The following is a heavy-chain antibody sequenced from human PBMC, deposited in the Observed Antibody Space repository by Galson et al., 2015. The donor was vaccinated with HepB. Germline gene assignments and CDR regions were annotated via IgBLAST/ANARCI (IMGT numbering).Heavy chain of an antibody. CDR2: ISYDGSNK. Sequence: SLRLSCAASGFTFSSYGMHWVRQAPGMGLEWVAVISYDGSNKYYADSVKGRFTISRDNSKNTLYLQMNSLRAEDTAVYYCAREDIVVVVAANYFDYWGQGTLVTVSS. J-gene: IGHJ4*02. V-gene: IGHV3-30*03. D-gene: IGHD2-15*01. CDR1: GFTFSSYG. CDR3: AREDIVVVVAANYFDY.